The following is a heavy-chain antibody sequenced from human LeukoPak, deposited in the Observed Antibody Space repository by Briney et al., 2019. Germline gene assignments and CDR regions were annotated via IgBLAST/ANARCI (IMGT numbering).Heavy chain of an antibody. D-gene: IGHD1/OR15-1a*01. CDR1: GFTFSSYA. CDR3: AREEQGPGELDY. CDR2: ISYDGSNK. V-gene: IGHV3-30-3*01. Sequence: GGSLRLSCAASGFTFSSYAMHWVRQAPGKGLEWVAVISYDGSNKYYADSVKGRFTISRDNSKNTLYLQMNSLRAEDTAVYYCAREEQGPGELDYWGQGTLVTVSS. J-gene: IGHJ4*02.